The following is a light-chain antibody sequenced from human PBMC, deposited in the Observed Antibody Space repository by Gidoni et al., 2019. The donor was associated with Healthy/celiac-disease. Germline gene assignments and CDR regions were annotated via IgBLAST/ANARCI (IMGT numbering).Light chain of an antibody. CDR3: SSYTSSSPVV. V-gene: IGLV2-14*03. Sequence: QPASVSGSPGQSVTISCTGTSSDVGGYNYVSWYQQHPGKAPKLMIYDVSNRPSGVSNRFSGSKSGNTASLTISGLQAEDEADYYCSSYTSSSPVVFGGGTKLTVL. CDR1: SSDVGGYNY. J-gene: IGLJ2*01. CDR2: DVS.